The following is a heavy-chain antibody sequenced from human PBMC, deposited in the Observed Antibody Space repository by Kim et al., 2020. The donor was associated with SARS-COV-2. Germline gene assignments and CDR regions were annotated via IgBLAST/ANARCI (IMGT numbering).Heavy chain of an antibody. V-gene: IGHV4-39*01. CDR3: ARQTMVRGVLTILTAGNWIDP. CDR2: IYYSGST. Sequence: SETLSLTCTVSGGSISSSSYYWGWIRQAPGKGLEWIGSIYYSGSTYYNPSLKSRVTISVDTSKNQFSLKLSSVTAADTAVYYCARQTMVRGVLTILTAGNWIDPWGQGTLVTVSS. J-gene: IGHJ5*02. CDR1: GGSISSSSYY. D-gene: IGHD3-10*01.